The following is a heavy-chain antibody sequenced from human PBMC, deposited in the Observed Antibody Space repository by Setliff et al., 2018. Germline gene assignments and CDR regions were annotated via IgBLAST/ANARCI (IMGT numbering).Heavy chain of an antibody. Sequence: GASVKVSCKASGYRFTTYGINWVRQAPGQGLEWMGWISPYNGNTKYAQKFQGRVTMTADTSTSTAYMELRSLRFDDTAVYYCARGQTLRHFDWPTAFDYWGLGTLVTVSS. CDR2: ISPYNGNT. V-gene: IGHV1-18*01. D-gene: IGHD3-9*01. CDR3: ARGQTLRHFDWPTAFDY. J-gene: IGHJ4*02. CDR1: GYRFTTYG.